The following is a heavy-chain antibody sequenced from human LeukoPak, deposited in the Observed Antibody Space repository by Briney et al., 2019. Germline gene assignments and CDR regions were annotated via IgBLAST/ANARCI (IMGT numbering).Heavy chain of an antibody. Sequence: GASVKVSCKASGYTFTSYAMNWVRQAPGQGLEWMGWINTNTGNPTYAQGFTGRFVFSLDTSVSTAYLQISSLKAEDTAVYYCARTVAGITSDWYFGLWGRGTLVTVSS. V-gene: IGHV7-4-1*02. CDR1: GYTFTSYA. CDR2: INTNTGNP. CDR3: ARTVAGITSDWYFGL. J-gene: IGHJ2*01. D-gene: IGHD6-19*01.